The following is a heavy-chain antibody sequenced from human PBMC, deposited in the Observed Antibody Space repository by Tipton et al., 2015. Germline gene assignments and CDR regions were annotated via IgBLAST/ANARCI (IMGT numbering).Heavy chain of an antibody. CDR1: GGSIISSNW. Sequence: TLSLTCAVSGGSIISSNWWSWVRQPPGKGLEWVGEIYHEGGPNYNPSLKSRVTISVDTSKNQFSLKLSPVTAADTAVYYCARDYVYNWFDPWGQGTLVTVSS. CDR3: ARDYVYNWFDP. J-gene: IGHJ5*02. CDR2: IYHEGGP. D-gene: IGHD3-10*02. V-gene: IGHV4-4*02.